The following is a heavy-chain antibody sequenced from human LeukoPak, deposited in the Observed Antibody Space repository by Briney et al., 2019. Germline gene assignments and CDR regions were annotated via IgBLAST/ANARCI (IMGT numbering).Heavy chain of an antibody. D-gene: IGHD4-23*01. Sequence: GESLKISCKGSGYSFTSYWITWVRQMPGKGLEWMGRIDPSDSYTNYSPSFQGHVTISADKSISTAYLQWGSLKASDTAMYYCARRFGVNSVDHWGQGTLVTVSS. CDR1: GYSFTSYW. V-gene: IGHV5-10-1*01. J-gene: IGHJ4*02. CDR3: ARRFGVNSVDH. CDR2: IDPSDSYT.